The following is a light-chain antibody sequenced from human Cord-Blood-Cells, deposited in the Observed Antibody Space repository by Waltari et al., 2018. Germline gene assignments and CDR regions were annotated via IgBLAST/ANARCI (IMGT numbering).Light chain of an antibody. CDR1: SRDGGGYNY. Sequence: QSALTQPASVSGSPGQSITIPCTGTSRDGGGYNYVSWYQQHPGKAPNLMISDVSNRPSGVSNRFSGSKSGNTASLTISGLQAEDEADYYCSSYTSSSTNWVFGGGTKLTVL. CDR2: DVS. CDR3: SSYTSSSTNWV. V-gene: IGLV2-14*03. J-gene: IGLJ3*02.